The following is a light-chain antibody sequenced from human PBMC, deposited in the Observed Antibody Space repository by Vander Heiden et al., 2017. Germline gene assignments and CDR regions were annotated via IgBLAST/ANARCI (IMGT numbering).Light chain of an antibody. CDR3: AAWDDSLNGPL. CDR1: SSNIGSNS. CDR2: GNE. J-gene: IGLJ2*01. V-gene: IGLV1-44*01. Sequence: QSVLTQPPSATPTAGKGVTISCFGVSSNIGSNSVNWYQQIPGTAPRLLIFGNEQRPSGVPDRFSGSKSGTSASLAISGLQSEDEGDYYCAAWDDSLNGPLFGGGTKLSVL.